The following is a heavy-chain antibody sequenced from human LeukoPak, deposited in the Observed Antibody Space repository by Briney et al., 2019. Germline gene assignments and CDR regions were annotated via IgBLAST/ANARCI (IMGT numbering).Heavy chain of an antibody. CDR3: ARASYYDFWSGPPPDSYGMDV. J-gene: IGHJ6*02. V-gene: IGHV4-59*01. CDR2: IYYSGST. D-gene: IGHD3-3*01. Sequence: PSETLSLTCTVSGGSISTYYWSWIRQPPGKGLEWIGYIYYSGSTNYNPSLKSRVTISVDTSKNQFSLKLSSVTAADTAVYYCARASYYDFWSGPPPDSYGMDVWGQGTTVTVSS. CDR1: GGSISTYY.